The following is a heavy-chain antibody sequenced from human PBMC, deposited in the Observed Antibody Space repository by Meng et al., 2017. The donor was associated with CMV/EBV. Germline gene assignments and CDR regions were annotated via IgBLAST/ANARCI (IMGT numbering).Heavy chain of an antibody. CDR2: ISSSGDVI. CDR1: GFTFSNYE. J-gene: IGHJ3*01. CDR3: ARDRYYDFWSGYHQGDAFDV. V-gene: IGHV3-48*03. D-gene: IGHD3-3*01. Sequence: GESLKISCAASGFTFSNYEMNWVRQAPGKGLEWVSYISSSGDVIYYADSVKGRFTISRDNAKNSLYLQMSSLRAEDTAVYYCARDRYYDFWSGYHQGDAFDVWGQGTLVTVSS.